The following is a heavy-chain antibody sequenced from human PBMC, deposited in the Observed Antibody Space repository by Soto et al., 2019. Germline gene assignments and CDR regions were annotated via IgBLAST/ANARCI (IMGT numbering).Heavy chain of an antibody. CDR1: GFTFSSYS. Sequence: PGGSLRLSCAASGFTFSSYSMNWVRQAPGKGLEWVSSISSSGSYIYYADSVKGRFTISRANAKKSVYLQMNTLRADDTAVYYCARDIYSSTWFDIWGQGTMVTVSS. CDR2: ISSSGSYI. J-gene: IGHJ3*02. D-gene: IGHD6-13*01. V-gene: IGHV3-21*01. CDR3: ARDIYSSTWFDI.